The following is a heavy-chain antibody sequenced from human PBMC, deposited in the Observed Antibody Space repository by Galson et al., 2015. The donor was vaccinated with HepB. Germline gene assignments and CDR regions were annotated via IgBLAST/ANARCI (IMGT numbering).Heavy chain of an antibody. CDR3: AKDRYYGSGSYLDY. Sequence: SLRLSCAASGFTFSSYGMHWVRQAPGKGLEWVAFIRYDGSNKYYADSVKGRFTISRDNSKNTLYLQMNSLRAEDTAVYCCAKDRYYGSGSYLDYWGQGTLVTVSS. CDR2: IRYDGSNK. V-gene: IGHV3-30*02. J-gene: IGHJ4*02. CDR1: GFTFSSYG. D-gene: IGHD3-10*01.